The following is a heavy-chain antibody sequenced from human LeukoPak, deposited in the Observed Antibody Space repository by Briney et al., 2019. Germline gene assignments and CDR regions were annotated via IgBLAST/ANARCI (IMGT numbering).Heavy chain of an antibody. J-gene: IGHJ6*02. CDR2: INSDGSST. CDR1: GITFSNYW. Sequence: GGSLRLSCAASGITFSNYWMHWVRQAPGNGLVWVSRINSDGSSTRYADSVKGRFTISRDNAKNTLYLQMNSLRAEDTAVYYCAGDRYYGMDVWGQGTTVTVSS. CDR3: AGDRYYGMDV. V-gene: IGHV3-74*01.